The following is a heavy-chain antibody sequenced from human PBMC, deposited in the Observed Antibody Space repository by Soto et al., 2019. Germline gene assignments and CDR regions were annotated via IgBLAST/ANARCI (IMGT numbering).Heavy chain of an antibody. CDR3: AHGVTYSGYWDAGWFDS. CDR1: GFSLTNSGVG. D-gene: IGHD6-25*01. J-gene: IGHJ5*01. CDR2: IYWDNDR. V-gene: IGHV2-5*02. Sequence: QITLKESGPTLVEPTQTLKLTCSFSGFSLTNSGVGVGWFRQAPGKALECLGIIYWDNDRRYNPSLKTRLTITKDTSKNQVVLSMTYVEPVDTGTYSCAHGVTYSGYWDAGWFDSWGQGTPVTVS.